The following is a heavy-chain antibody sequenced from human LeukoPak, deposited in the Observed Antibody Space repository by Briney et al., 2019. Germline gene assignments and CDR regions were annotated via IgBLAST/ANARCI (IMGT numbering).Heavy chain of an antibody. CDR1: GFTFSSYA. CDR2: ISGSGGST. V-gene: IGHV3-23*01. J-gene: IGHJ4*02. Sequence: PGGSLRLSCAASGFTFSSYAMSWVRQAPGKGLEWVSAISGSGGSTYYPDPVKRRFTIAGNTYKNTLYLQMNSLRAEDTAVYYCASGSTSYRYFDYWGQGTLVTVSS. CDR3: ASGSTSYRYFDY. D-gene: IGHD2-2*01.